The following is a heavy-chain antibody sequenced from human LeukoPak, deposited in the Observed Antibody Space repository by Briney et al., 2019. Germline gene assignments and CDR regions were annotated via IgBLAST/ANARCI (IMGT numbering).Heavy chain of an antibody. CDR3: ARGGNFVPFDY. CDR1: GYTFTSYG. J-gene: IGHJ4*02. D-gene: IGHD1-26*01. CDR2: ISAYNGNT. Sequence: ASVKLSCKASGYTFTSYGISWLRHAPGQGIEWMGWISAYNGNTNYAQNLQGRVTMTTDTSTSTAYMELRSLRSDDTAVYYCARGGNFVPFDYWGQGTLVTVSS. V-gene: IGHV1-18*01.